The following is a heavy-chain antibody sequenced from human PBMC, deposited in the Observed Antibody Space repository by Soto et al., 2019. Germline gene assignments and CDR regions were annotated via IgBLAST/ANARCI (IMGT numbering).Heavy chain of an antibody. CDR2: IIPIFGTA. CDR3: AREADITGTLHGAFDI. Sequence: QVQLVQSGAEVMKPGSSVKVSCKASGDTFSNYGISWLRQAPGQRLEWMGGIIPIFGTANYAQNCQGRVTISADESTTTAYMELSSLNSEDTAVYYCAREADITGTLHGAFDICGQGTMVTVSS. CDR1: GDTFSNYG. J-gene: IGHJ3*02. D-gene: IGHD1-7*01. V-gene: IGHV1-69*12.